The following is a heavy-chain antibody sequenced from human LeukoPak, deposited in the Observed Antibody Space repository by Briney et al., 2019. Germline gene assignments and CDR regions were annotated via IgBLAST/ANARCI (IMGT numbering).Heavy chain of an antibody. D-gene: IGHD3-22*01. J-gene: IGHJ6*03. CDR2: INPNSGGT. CDR3: ARGDYYDSSGYLYYYYYYYMDV. CDR1: GYTFTGYY. V-gene: IGHV1-2*02. Sequence: ASVKVSCKASGYTFTGYYMHWVRQAPGQGLEWMGWINPNSGGTNYAQKFQGRVTMTRDTSISTAYMELSRLGSDDTAVYYCARGDYYDSSGYLYYYYYYYMDVWGKGTTVTVSS.